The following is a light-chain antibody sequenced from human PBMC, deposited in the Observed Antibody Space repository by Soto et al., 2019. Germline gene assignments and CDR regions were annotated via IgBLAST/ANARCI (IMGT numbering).Light chain of an antibody. Sequence: AIRMTQSPSSFSASTGDRVTITCRASQAISSYLAWYQQKPGKAPKLLIYAASTLQSGVPSRFSGSGSGTEFTLTISCLQSEEFATYYCQQYYSYPLAFGGGTKVEIK. J-gene: IGKJ4*01. CDR1: QAISSY. CDR3: QQYYSYPLA. CDR2: AAS. V-gene: IGKV1-8*01.